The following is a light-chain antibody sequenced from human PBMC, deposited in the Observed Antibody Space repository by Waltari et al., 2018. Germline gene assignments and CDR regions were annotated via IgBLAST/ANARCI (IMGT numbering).Light chain of an antibody. Sequence: QSVLTQPPSVSEAPRQRVTISCSGSSSNIGNNAVNWYQQLPGKAPKLLIYYDDLRPSGFSYRFSASKSGTSASLAISGLQSEDEADYYCAAWDDSLNGVVFGGGTKLTVL. CDR1: SSNIGNNA. CDR2: YDD. CDR3: AAWDDSLNGVV. V-gene: IGLV1-36*01. J-gene: IGLJ2*01.